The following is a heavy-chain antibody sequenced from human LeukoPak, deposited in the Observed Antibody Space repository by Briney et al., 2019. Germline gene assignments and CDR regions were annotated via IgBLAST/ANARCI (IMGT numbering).Heavy chain of an antibody. Sequence: HPGGSLRLSCAASGFTVSSNYMSWVRQAPGKGLEWVSVIYSGGSTYYADSVKGRFTISRDNSKNTLYLQMNSLRAEDTAVYYCARSDGYNYGYYFDYWGQGTLVTVSS. D-gene: IGHD5-24*01. CDR2: IYSGGST. CDR3: ARSDGYNYGYYFDY. V-gene: IGHV3-66*01. J-gene: IGHJ4*02. CDR1: GFTVSSNY.